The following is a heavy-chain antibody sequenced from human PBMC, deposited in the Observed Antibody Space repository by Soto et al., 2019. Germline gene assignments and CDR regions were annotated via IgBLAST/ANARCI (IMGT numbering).Heavy chain of an antibody. D-gene: IGHD6-6*01. CDR2: MQDSGST. V-gene: IGHV4-59*01. J-gene: IGHJ4*02. CDR3: AAPPRY. Sequence: QVQLQESGPGLVKPSETLSLTCTVSGASISSYYWNWIRQPPGKGLEWIGYMQDSGSTSYNPSLKSRVTISVVTSRNQLSLKLTSVTAADTAVYYCAAPPRYWGQGILVTVSS. CDR1: GASISSYY.